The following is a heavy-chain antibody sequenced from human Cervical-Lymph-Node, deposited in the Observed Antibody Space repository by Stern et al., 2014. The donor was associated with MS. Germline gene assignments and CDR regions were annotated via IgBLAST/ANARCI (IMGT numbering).Heavy chain of an antibody. V-gene: IGHV3-30*01. Sequence: VQLVESGGGVVQPGRSLRLSCAASGFAFSTYTMHWVRQAPGKGLEWVAVTSYAGSNKYYAGSVRGRLTISRANSKNPAYLQLDSLRGDDTALYYGARVKGSNSWSQPLDSWGQGTLVTVSS. CDR2: TSYAGSNK. CDR1: GFAFSTYT. CDR3: ARVKGSNSWSQPLDS. J-gene: IGHJ4*02. D-gene: IGHD6-19*01.